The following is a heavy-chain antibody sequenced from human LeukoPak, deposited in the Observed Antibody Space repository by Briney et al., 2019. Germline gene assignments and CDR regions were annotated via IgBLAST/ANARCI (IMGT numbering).Heavy chain of an antibody. Sequence: SETLSLTCTVSGGSITTTNYYWAWIRQPPGESLQWIGSVYYRGNTYSNPSLESRITMSVDTSKNQFSLRLTSVTAADTALYYCARDTVPPRNATEQKTGTYYWGLGTLVTVSS. CDR1: GGSITTTNYY. D-gene: IGHD7-27*01. CDR2: VYYRGNT. J-gene: IGHJ4*01. CDR3: ARDTVPPRNATEQKTGTYY. V-gene: IGHV4-39*02.